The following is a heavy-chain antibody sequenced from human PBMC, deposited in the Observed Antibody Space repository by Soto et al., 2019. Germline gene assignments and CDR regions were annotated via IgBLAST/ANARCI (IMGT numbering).Heavy chain of an antibody. CDR1: GFTFSNYA. D-gene: IGHD6-19*01. V-gene: IGHV3-23*01. CDR3: XXXXSGWYFDY. Sequence: EVQLLESGGNLVQPGGSLRLSCAASGFTFSNYAMSWVRQAPGKGLEWVSVISGSGDSTYYADSVKGRFTISRDNSKXXXXXXXXXXXXXXTXVXXXXXXXSGWYFDYWGQGTLVTVSS. J-gene: IGHJ4*02. CDR2: ISGSGDST.